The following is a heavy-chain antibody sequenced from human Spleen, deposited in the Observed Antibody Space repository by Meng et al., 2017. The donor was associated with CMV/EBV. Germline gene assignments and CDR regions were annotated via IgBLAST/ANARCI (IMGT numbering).Heavy chain of an antibody. CDR3: ARVRGGIVVVPAASVFDY. V-gene: IGHV4-30-4*08. CDR1: GGSISSGDYY. J-gene: IGHJ4*02. CDR2: IYYSGST. D-gene: IGHD2-2*01. Sequence: VALQESGPGLVKPSQTLSLTCTVSGGSISSGDYYWSWIRQPPGKGLEWIGYIYYSGSTYYNPSLKSRVTISVDTSKNQFSLKLSSVTAADTAVYYCARVRGGIVVVPAASVFDYWGQGTLVTVSS.